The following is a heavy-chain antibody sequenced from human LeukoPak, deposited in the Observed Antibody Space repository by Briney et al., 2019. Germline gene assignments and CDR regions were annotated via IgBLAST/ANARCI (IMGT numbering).Heavy chain of an antibody. J-gene: IGHJ4*02. Sequence: SDTLSLTRTVSGGSLSSYYWNWIRQPAGKGLEWIGRIYSSGSTNYNPSLMSRVTMSVDTSKNQFSMKLSSVNVADTAVYYCARGPSRDGYKRKGFDYWGQGTLVTVSS. V-gene: IGHV4-4*07. CDR2: IYSSGST. D-gene: IGHD5-24*01. CDR3: ARGPSRDGYKRKGFDY. CDR1: GGSLSSYY.